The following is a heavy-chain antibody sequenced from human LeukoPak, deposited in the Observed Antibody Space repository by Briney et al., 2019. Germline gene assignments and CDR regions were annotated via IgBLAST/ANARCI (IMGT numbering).Heavy chain of an antibody. D-gene: IGHD6-13*01. J-gene: IGHJ5*02. Sequence: SETLSLTCAVYGGSFSGYYWSWIRQPPGKGLEWIGETNHSGSTNYNPSLKSRVTISVDTSKNQFSLKLSSVTAADTAVYYCARAGYSSSWYQLYNWFDPWGQGTLVTVSS. CDR2: TNHSGST. V-gene: IGHV4-34*01. CDR3: ARAGYSSSWYQLYNWFDP. CDR1: GGSFSGYY.